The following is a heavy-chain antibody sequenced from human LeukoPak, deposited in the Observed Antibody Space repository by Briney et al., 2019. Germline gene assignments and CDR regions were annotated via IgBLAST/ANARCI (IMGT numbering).Heavy chain of an antibody. V-gene: IGHV4-34*01. J-gene: IGHJ4*02. D-gene: IGHD4-23*01. CDR3: ARDPGYGGNRVGFEF. CDR1: GGSFSGYY. Sequence: SETLSLTCAVYGGSFSGYYWSWIRQPPGKGLEWIGEINHSGSTNYNPSLKSRVTISVDTSKKQFSLKLSSVTAADTAVYYCARDPGYGGNRVGFEFWGQGTLVTVSS. CDR2: INHSGST.